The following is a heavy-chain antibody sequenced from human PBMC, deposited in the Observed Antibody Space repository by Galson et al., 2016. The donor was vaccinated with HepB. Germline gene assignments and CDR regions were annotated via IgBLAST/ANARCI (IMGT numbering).Heavy chain of an antibody. V-gene: IGHV3-74*01. J-gene: IGHJ4*02. Sequence: SLRLSCAASGFTFSNYWMYWVRQAPGKGLMWVSRISPDGSSTTYADSVKGRFTISRDNARNTLSLQMNSLRADDTAVYYCDLIESANFQPADFDYWGQGTLVTVSS. CDR2: ISPDGSST. D-gene: IGHD1-7*01. CDR3: DLIESANFQPADFDY. CDR1: GFTFSNYW.